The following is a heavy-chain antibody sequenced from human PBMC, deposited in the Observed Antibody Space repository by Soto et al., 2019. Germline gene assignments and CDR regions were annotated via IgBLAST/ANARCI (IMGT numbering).Heavy chain of an antibody. D-gene: IGHD5-12*01. J-gene: IGHJ6*03. V-gene: IGHV3-66*01. CDR2: IYTGGTT. CDR1: GFTVSTYY. CDR3: ARVESGYDYYYYYYMDL. Sequence: EVQLVESGGGLVQPGGSLRLSCAASGFTVSTYYMTWVRQAPGMGLEWVSVIYTGGTTYYADPVKGRFTISRDNSKNTLYLQMHSLRAEDTAVYYCARVESGYDYYYYYYMDLWGKGTTVTVSS.